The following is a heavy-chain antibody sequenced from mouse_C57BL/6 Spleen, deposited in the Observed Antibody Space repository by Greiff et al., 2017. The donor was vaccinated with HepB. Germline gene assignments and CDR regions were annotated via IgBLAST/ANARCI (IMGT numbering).Heavy chain of an antibody. Sequence: VQLQQSGAELVKAGASVKMSCKASGYTFTSYWMHWVKQRLGQGLEWFAETNPTNGRTSYNEKFKSKATLTVDKSSSTAYMLLSGPTFEDSAVYYCARIKKIGATYFDYWGQGTTLPVSS. V-gene: IGHV1S81*02. CDR1: GYTFTSYW. J-gene: IGHJ2*01. CDR2: TNPTNGRT. CDR3: ARIKKIGATYFDY. D-gene: IGHD1-1*01.